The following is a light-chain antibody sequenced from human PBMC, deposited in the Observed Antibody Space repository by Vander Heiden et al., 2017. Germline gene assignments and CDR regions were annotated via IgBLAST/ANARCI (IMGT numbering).Light chain of an antibody. V-gene: IGLV3-1*01. CDR3: QAWDSSIAV. CDR1: TLGNKY. Sequence: SYALTPPPSVSVSPGQTASITCSGDTLGNKYVCWYQQRSGQSPVLVIYQDNNRPSGIPERFSGSNPGNTAALTISGTQAVDEAEYYCQAWDSSIAVFGGGTKLTVL. CDR2: QDN. J-gene: IGLJ2*01.